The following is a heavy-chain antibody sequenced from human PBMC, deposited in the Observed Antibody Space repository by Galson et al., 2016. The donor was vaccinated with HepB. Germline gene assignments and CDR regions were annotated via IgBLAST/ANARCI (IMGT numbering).Heavy chain of an antibody. CDR2: ITGSGAGT. J-gene: IGHJ4*02. CDR3: ARAWIHLYDLDY. Sequence: SLRLSCAASGFTFSYYAMHWVRQAPGKGLEWVSGITGSGAGTYYADSVKGRFTISRDNSKNTLYLQMNSLRAEDTAVYYCARAWIHLYDLDYWGQGALVAGSS. CDR1: GFTFSYYA. V-gene: IGHV3-23*01. D-gene: IGHD5-18*01.